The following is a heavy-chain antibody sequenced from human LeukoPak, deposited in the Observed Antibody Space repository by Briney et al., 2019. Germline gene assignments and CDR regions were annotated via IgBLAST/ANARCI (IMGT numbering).Heavy chain of an antibody. CDR1: GFTFSSYA. CDR3: ARDSYYGSGRHYYYYMDV. D-gene: IGHD3-10*01. J-gene: IGHJ6*03. V-gene: IGHV3-30*04. CDR2: ISCDESYK. Sequence: GSLRLSCAASGFTFSSYAMHWVRQAPGKGLEWVAIISCDESYKYYADSVKGRFTISRDKSKNTLYLQLSSLRAEDTAVYYCARDSYYGSGRHYYYYMDVWGKGTTVTVSS.